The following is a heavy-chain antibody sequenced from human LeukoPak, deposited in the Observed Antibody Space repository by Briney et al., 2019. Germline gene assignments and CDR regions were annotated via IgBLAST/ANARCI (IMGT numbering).Heavy chain of an antibody. CDR3: ARETHSLRFSESD. CDR2: IYTSGST. J-gene: IGHJ4*02. Sequence: SETLSLTCTVSGGSISSYYWRWIRQPPGKGLEWIGRIYTSGSTNYNPSLKSRVTMSVDTSKNQFSLKLSSVTAADTAVYYCARETHSLRFSESDWGQGTLVTVSS. D-gene: IGHD3-3*01. CDR1: GGSISSYY. V-gene: IGHV4-4*07.